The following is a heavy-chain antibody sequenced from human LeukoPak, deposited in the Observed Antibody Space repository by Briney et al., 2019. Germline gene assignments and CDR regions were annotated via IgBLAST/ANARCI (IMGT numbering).Heavy chain of an antibody. CDR1: GGSFIGYY. CDR3: ARGFHYYDSRDRAFDI. J-gene: IGHJ3*02. V-gene: IGHV4-34*01. CDR2: INHSGST. D-gene: IGHD3-22*01. Sequence: SETLSLTCAVHGGSFIGYYWSWIRQPPGKGLEWIGEINHSGSTNYNPSLKSRVTISVDTSKNQFSLKLSSVTAADTAVYYCARGFHYYDSRDRAFDIWGQGTMVTVSS.